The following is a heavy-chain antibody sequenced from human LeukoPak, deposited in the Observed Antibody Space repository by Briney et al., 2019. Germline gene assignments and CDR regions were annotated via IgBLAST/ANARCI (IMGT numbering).Heavy chain of an antibody. D-gene: IGHD2-15*01. CDR1: GFTFSSYW. Sequence: GGSLRLSCAASGFTFSSYWMTWVRQAPGKGLEWVANIKQDGSEKYYVDSMKGRFTISRDNAKNSLFLQMNSLRVEDTAVYYCAGGQGWLLDYWGQGTLVSVSS. CDR3: AGGQGWLLDY. J-gene: IGHJ4*02. CDR2: IKQDGSEK. V-gene: IGHV3-7*05.